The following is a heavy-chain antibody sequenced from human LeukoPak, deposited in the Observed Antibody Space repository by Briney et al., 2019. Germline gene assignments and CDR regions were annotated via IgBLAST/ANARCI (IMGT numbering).Heavy chain of an antibody. Sequence: SETLSLTCSVSGGSISSLYWSWIRQPPGKGLEWIGYIYYTGSTNYNPSLGGRVTMFVDMSKNQFSLRLSSVTAADTAVYYCARHRAYSSSSPFDYWGQGTLVTVSS. J-gene: IGHJ4*02. CDR3: ARHRAYSSSSPFDY. CDR1: GGSISSLY. CDR2: IYYTGST. D-gene: IGHD6-6*01. V-gene: IGHV4-59*08.